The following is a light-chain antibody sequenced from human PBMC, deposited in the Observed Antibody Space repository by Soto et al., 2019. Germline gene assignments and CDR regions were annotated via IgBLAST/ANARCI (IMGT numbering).Light chain of an antibody. J-gene: IGLJ1*01. Sequence: QSVLTQPPSASWSPGQSVTISCTGTKNDIGLYDFVSWYQHHPGKAPRLIIYEVVQRPSGVPDRFSGSKSGNTASLTVSGLQAADEADYFCKSYAGSNTYVFGRGTKV. CDR1: KNDIGLYDF. CDR3: KSYAGSNTYV. CDR2: EVV. V-gene: IGLV2-8*01.